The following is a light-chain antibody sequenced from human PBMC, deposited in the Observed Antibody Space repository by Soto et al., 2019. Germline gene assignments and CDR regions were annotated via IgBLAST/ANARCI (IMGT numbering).Light chain of an antibody. CDR3: QQYDYWPRT. V-gene: IGKV3-15*01. J-gene: IGKJ1*01. CDR2: DGS. Sequence: EIVMTQSPATLSVSPGERATLSCRASQSVGSKLAWYQQKPGQAPRLLIYDGSIRATGIPATFSGSGSGTEFTLTISSLQSEDFAVYYCQQYDYWPRTFGQGTKVDIK. CDR1: QSVGSK.